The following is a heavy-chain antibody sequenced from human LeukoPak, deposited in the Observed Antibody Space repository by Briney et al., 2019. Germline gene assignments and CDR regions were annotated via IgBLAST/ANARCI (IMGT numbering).Heavy chain of an antibody. D-gene: IGHD6-19*01. Sequence: PGGSLRLSCAASGFTFSSYSMNWVRQAPGRGLEWVSSISSSSSYIYYADSGKGRFTISRDKAKNSLYLQMNSLRAEVTAVYYCAGGLGIDYYYYMDVWGKGTTVTVSS. V-gene: IGHV3-21*01. CDR3: AGGLGIDYYYYMDV. CDR2: ISSSSSYI. J-gene: IGHJ6*03. CDR1: GFTFSSYS.